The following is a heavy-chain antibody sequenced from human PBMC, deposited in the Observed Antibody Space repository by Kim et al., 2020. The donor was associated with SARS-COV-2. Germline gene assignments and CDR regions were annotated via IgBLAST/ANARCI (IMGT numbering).Heavy chain of an antibody. CDR2: ISYDGSNK. Sequence: GGSLRLSCAASGFTFSSYAMHWVRQAPGKGLEWVAVISYDGSNKYYADSVKGRFTISRDNSKNTLYLQMNSLRAEDTAVYYCAREHNLYEQQLVHARLPGYWGQGTLVTVSS. V-gene: IGHV3-30*04. CDR3: AREHNLYEQQLVHARLPGY. CDR1: GFTFSSYA. J-gene: IGHJ4*02. D-gene: IGHD6-13*01.